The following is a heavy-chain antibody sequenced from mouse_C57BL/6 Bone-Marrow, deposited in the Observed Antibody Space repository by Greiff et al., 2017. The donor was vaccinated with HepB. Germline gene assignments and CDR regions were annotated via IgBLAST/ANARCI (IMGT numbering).Heavy chain of an antibody. CDR2: IDPSDSYT. CDR1: GYTFTSYW. J-gene: IGHJ3*01. V-gene: IGHV1-50*01. Sequence: QVQLQQSGAELVKPGASVKLSCKASGYTFTSYWMQWVKQRPGQGLEWIGEIDPSDSYTNYNQKFKGKATLTVDTSSSTAYMQLSSLTSEDSAVYYCARFWVYYYGSSYFDYWGQGTLVTVSA. D-gene: IGHD1-1*01. CDR3: ARFWVYYYGSSYFDY.